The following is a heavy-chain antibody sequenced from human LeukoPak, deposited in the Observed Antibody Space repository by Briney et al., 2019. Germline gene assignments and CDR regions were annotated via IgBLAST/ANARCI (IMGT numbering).Heavy chain of an antibody. D-gene: IGHD3-22*01. CDR1: GGSISSTAYY. Sequence: PSETLSLTCSVSGGSISSTAYYWGWLRQPPGKGLEWIGYIYYSGSTYYNPSLKSRVTISVDTSKNQFSLKLSSVTAADTAVYYCARSRDYYDSSGYYYVAAFDIWGQGTMVTVSS. CDR2: IYYSGST. V-gene: IGHV4-30-4*08. CDR3: ARSRDYYDSSGYYYVAAFDI. J-gene: IGHJ3*02.